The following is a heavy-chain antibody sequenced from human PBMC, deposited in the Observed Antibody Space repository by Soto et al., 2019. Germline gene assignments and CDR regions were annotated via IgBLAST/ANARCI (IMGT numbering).Heavy chain of an antibody. D-gene: IGHD3-10*01. V-gene: IGHV3-23*01. CDR1: GFTFSSYA. J-gene: IGHJ4*02. CDR2: ISGSGAGT. Sequence: EVQLLESGVGLVQPGGSLRLSCAASGFTFSSYAMSWVRQAPGKGLEWVSGISGSGAGTYYADSVKGRFTISGDSSKNTLYLQMHSLRDEDTAVYYCAKYSGSGSLDYWGQGTLVTVSS. CDR3: AKYSGSGSLDY.